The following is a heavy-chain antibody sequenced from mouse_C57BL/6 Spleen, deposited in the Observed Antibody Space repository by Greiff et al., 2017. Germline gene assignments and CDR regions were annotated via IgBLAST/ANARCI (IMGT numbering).Heavy chain of an antibody. CDR3: ARGEYYDYDGAMDY. V-gene: IGHV1-80*01. D-gene: IGHD2-4*01. J-gene: IGHJ4*01. CDR1: GYAFSSYW. Sequence: LEESGAELVKPGASVKISCKASGYAFSSYWMNWVKQRPGKGLEWIGQIYPGDGDTNYNGKFKGKATLTADNSSSTAYMQRSSLTSEDSAVYCCARGEYYDYDGAMDYCGQGTSVTVSS. CDR2: IYPGDGDT.